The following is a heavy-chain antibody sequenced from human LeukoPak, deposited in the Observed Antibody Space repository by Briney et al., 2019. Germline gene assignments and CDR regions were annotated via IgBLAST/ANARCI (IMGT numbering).Heavy chain of an antibody. D-gene: IGHD3-9*01. Sequence: IYYSGSTNYNPSLKSRVTISVDTSKNQFSLKLSSVTAADTAVYYCARRGYDILTGYFDYWGQGTLVTVSS. J-gene: IGHJ4*02. CDR2: IYYSGST. V-gene: IGHV4-61*07. CDR3: ARRGYDILTGYFDY.